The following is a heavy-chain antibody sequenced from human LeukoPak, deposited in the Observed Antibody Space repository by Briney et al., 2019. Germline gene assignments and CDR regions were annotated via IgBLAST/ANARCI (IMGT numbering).Heavy chain of an antibody. CDR1: GFNLDDYP. CDR2: ISWNSGSI. Sequence: PGGSLRLSCAASGFNLDDYPIHWVRQSPEKGLEWVSGISWNSGSIGYADSVKGRFTISRDNAKNSLYLQMNSLRAEDMALYYCAKGYCSSTSCPLFDYWGQGTLVTVSS. CDR3: AKGYCSSTSCPLFDY. J-gene: IGHJ4*02. D-gene: IGHD2-2*01. V-gene: IGHV3-9*03.